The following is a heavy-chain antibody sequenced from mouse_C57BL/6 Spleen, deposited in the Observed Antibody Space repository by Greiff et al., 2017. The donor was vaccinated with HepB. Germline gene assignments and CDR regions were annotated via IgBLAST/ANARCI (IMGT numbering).Heavy chain of an antibody. Sequence: EVKVEESGGGLVKPGGSLKLSCAASGFTFSSYAMSWVRQTPEKRLEWVATISDGGSYTYYPDNVKGRFTISRDNAKNNLYLQMSHLKSEDTAMYYCARDLGLRRDWYFDVWGTGTTVTVSS. D-gene: IGHD2-4*01. V-gene: IGHV5-4*01. J-gene: IGHJ1*03. CDR1: GFTFSSYA. CDR3: ARDLGLRRDWYFDV. CDR2: ISDGGSYT.